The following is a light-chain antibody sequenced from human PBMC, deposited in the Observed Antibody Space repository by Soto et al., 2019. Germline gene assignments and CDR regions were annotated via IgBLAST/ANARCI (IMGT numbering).Light chain of an antibody. J-gene: IGKJ5*01. CDR3: QQSSSTXT. Sequence: DIQMTQSPSSLSASVGDRVTITCRASQSISNYLNWYQQKPGKAPKLLIYAASSLKSGVPSRFSGSGSGTDFTLTISSLQPEDFAIYYFQQSSSTXTLGQGTRLEIK. CDR1: QSISNY. V-gene: IGKV1-39*01. CDR2: AAS.